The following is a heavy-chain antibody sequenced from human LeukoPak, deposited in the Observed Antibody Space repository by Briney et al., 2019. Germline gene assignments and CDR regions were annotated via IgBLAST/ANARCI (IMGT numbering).Heavy chain of an antibody. J-gene: IGHJ3*02. V-gene: IGHV3-64D*09. D-gene: IGHD1-26*01. CDR2: ISYNGDST. CDR1: GFTFSRHN. CDR3: VSDRETQEQI. Sequence: GGSLRLSCSGSGFTFSRHNMHWVRQAPGKGLEYVSAISYNGDSTYYVDSVKGRFTISRDNSKNTPDLQMSSLRPEDTAVYYCVSDRETQEQIWGPGTLVTVSS.